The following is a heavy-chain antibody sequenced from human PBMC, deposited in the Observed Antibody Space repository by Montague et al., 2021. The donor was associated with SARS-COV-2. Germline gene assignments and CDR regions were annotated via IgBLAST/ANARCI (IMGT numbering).Heavy chain of an antibody. V-gene: IGHV3-23*01. Sequence: PLRLSCAASGFAFNNFAMSWVRQAPGKGLEWVSSIFGSAAGTYYGDSVKGRFTISRDNSKNTLYLQMNSLRAEDTAKYYCAKQPGAGAVVYWYFDLWGRGTVVSVSS. D-gene: IGHD6-19*01. CDR2: IFGSAAGT. J-gene: IGHJ2*01. CDR1: GFAFNNFA. CDR3: AKQPGAGAVVYWYFDL.